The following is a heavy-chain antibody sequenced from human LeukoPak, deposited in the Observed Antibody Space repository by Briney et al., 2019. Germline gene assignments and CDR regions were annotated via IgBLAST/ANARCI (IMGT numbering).Heavy chain of an antibody. CDR2: IYYSGST. CDR3: ARVSRDDIAVVPAATDAFYYMDV. V-gene: IGHV4-59*01. D-gene: IGHD2-2*01. J-gene: IGHJ6*03. CDR1: GGSISSYY. Sequence: PSETLSLTCTVSGGSISSYYWSWTRQPPGKGLEWIGYIYYSGSTNYNPSLKSRVTISVDTSKNQFSLKLGSVTAADTAVYYCARVSRDDIAVVPAATDAFYYMDVWGKGTTVTVSS.